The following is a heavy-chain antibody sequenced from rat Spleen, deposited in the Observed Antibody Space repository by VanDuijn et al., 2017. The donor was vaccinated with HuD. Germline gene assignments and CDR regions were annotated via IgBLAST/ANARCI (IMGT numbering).Heavy chain of an antibody. J-gene: IGHJ2*01. CDR1: GFTYSNYV. D-gene: IGHD3-5*01. Sequence: EVQLVESGGGLVQPGRSLKLSCAASGFTYSNYVMAWVRQAPTKGLEWVATINYDGRNIYYRDSVKGRFTISRDNARNTLHLQMDSLRSEDTATYYCATGAHSYFDYWGQGVMVRVSS. CDR2: INYDGRNI. CDR3: ATGAHSYFDY. V-gene: IGHV5-29*01.